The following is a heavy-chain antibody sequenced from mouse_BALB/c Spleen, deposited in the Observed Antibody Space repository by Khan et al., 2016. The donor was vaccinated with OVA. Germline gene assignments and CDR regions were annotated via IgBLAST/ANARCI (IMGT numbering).Heavy chain of an antibody. CDR3: ARTARIKY. Sequence: EVELVESGPGLVKPSQSLSLTCTVTGYSITSGYGWNWIRQFPGNKLEWMGYISYSGSTNYNPSLKSRISITRDTSKNQFFLQLNSVTTEDTATYHCARTARIKYWGQGTTLTVSS. CDR1: GYSITSGYG. V-gene: IGHV3-2*02. CDR2: ISYSGST. J-gene: IGHJ2*01. D-gene: IGHD1-2*01.